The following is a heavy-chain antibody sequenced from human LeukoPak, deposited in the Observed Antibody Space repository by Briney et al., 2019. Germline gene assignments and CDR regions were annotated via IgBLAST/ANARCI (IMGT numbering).Heavy chain of an antibody. J-gene: IGHJ5*02. CDR3: TASITMIVVALDWFDP. Sequence: GGSLRLSCAASGFTFSNAWMSWVRQAPRKGLEWVGRIKSKTDGGTTDYAAPVKGRFTISRDDSKNTLYLQMNSLKTEDTAVYYCTASITMIVVALDWFDPWGQGTLVTVSS. CDR1: GFTFSNAW. V-gene: IGHV3-15*01. CDR2: IKSKTDGGTT. D-gene: IGHD3-22*01.